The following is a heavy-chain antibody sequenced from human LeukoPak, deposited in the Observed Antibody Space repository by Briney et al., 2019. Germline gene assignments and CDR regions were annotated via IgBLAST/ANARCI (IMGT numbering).Heavy chain of an antibody. D-gene: IGHD6-19*01. V-gene: IGHV3-7*01. CDR1: GCTSGTYW. J-gene: IGHJ4*02. CDR3: ARDRGSSGWYEFDY. CDR2: IKQDGSEK. Sequence: GGSLRLSCAASGCTSGTYWMSRVRQAPGKGLEWVANIKQDGSEKYYVDSVRGRFAISRDNAKNSLYLQMNSLRSEDTAVYYCARDRGSSGWYEFDYWGQGTLVTVSS.